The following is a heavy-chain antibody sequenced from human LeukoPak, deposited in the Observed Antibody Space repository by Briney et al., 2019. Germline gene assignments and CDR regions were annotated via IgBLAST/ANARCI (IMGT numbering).Heavy chain of an antibody. CDR1: GFIFTDYG. J-gene: IGHJ4*02. CDR2: IRYDGSDK. Sequence: PGGSLRLSCAASGFIFTDYGMHWVRQAPGKGLEWLTFIRYDGSDKYYADSVKGRFTISRDNSKNTLYLQMNSLTSEDTAVYYCAKESTDSKPGVLDQWGQGILVSVSS. V-gene: IGHV3-30*02. D-gene: IGHD2-8*01. CDR3: AKESTDSKPGVLDQ.